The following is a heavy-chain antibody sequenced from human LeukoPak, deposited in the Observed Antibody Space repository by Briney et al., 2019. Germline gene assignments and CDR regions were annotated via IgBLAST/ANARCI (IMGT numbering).Heavy chain of an antibody. V-gene: IGHV1-69*13. J-gene: IGHJ4*02. CDR1: GGTFSSYA. CDR3: ARVPTRYCSGGSCYPFDY. Sequence: SVKVSCKASGGTFSSYAISWVRQAPGQGLEWTGGIIPIFGTANYAQKFQGRVTITADESTSTAYMELSSLRSEDTAVYYCARVPTRYCSGGSCYPFDYWGQGTLVTVSS. CDR2: IIPIFGTA. D-gene: IGHD2-15*01.